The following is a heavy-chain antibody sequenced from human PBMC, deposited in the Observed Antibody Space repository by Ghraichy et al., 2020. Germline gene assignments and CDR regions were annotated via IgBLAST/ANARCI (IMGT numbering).Heavy chain of an antibody. CDR1: GGSISSYY. J-gene: IGHJ4*02. D-gene: IGHD5-18*01. CDR2: IYYSGST. Sequence: SETLSLTCTVSGGSISSYYWSWIRQPPGKGLEWIGYIYYSGSTNYNPSLKSRVTISVDTSKNQFSLKLSSVTAADTAVYYCARGSRGYSYGLFDYWGQGTLVTVSS. CDR3: ARGSRGYSYGLFDY. V-gene: IGHV4-59*01.